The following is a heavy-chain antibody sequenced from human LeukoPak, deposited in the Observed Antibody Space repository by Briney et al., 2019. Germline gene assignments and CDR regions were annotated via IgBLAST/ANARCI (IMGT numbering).Heavy chain of an antibody. Sequence: ASVKVSCKASGYTFTSYGISWVRQAPGQGLEWMGWISAYNGNTNYAQKLQGRGTMTTDTSTSTAYMELRSLRSDDTAVYYCGRLRLTSLTGPFFDFWGQGTLVTVSS. CDR3: GRLRLTSLTGPFFDF. J-gene: IGHJ4*02. D-gene: IGHD3-10*01. CDR2: ISAYNGNT. CDR1: GYTFTSYG. V-gene: IGHV1-18*01.